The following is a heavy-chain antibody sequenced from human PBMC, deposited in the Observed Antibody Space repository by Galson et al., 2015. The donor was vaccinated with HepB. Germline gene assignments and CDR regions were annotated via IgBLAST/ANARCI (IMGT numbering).Heavy chain of an antibody. CDR3: ARPLGYSSIWYFDL. J-gene: IGHJ2*01. CDR2: ISSSSSTI. D-gene: IGHD6-19*01. Sequence: SLRLSCAASGFTFSSYSMNWVRQAPGKGLEWVSYISSSSSTIYYADSVRGRFTISRDSATNSLYLQMNSLRAEDTAVYYCARPLGYSSIWYFDLWGRGTLVTVSS. CDR1: GFTFSSYS. V-gene: IGHV3-48*01.